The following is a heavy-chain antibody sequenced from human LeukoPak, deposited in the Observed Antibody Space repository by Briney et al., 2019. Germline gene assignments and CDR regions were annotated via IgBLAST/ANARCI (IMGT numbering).Heavy chain of an antibody. J-gene: IGHJ4*02. Sequence: TVKVSCKASGGTFSSYAISWVRQAPGQGLEWMGGIIPIFGTANYAQKFQGRVTMTTDTSTSTAYMELRSLRSDDTAVYYCARVSSSGRGTFDYWGQGTLVTVSS. V-gene: IGHV1-69*05. CDR2: IIPIFGTA. CDR3: ARVSSSGRGTFDY. CDR1: GGTFSSYA. D-gene: IGHD6-19*01.